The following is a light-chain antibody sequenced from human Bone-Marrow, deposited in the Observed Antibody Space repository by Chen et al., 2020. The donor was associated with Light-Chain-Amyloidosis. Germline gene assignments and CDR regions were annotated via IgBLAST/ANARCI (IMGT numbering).Light chain of an antibody. CDR1: DLPTQY. CDR3: QSADSSGTYEVI. V-gene: IGLV3-25*03. CDR2: RDP. Sequence: YELTQPPSVSVSPGQQARITCSGDDLPTQYAYWYQQKPGQAPVLVIHRDPERPSGISERFSGSSSGTTATLTISGVQAEDEADYHCQSADSSGTYEVIFGGGTKLTVL. J-gene: IGLJ2*01.